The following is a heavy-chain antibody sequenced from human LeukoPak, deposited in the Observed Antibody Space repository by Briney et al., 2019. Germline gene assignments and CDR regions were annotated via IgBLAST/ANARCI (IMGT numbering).Heavy chain of an antibody. Sequence: GGSLRLSCGASGFDFDAHDMHWVRQAPGKGLEWVAFIRSDGYHTYYTDSVKGRFTISRDNSKNTLYLQMNSLRAEDTAVYYCARGPSGYHNTGGQGTLVTVSS. CDR3: ARGPSGYHNT. CDR2: IRSDGYHT. D-gene: IGHD5-12*01. CDR1: GFDFDAHD. J-gene: IGHJ4*02. V-gene: IGHV3-30*02.